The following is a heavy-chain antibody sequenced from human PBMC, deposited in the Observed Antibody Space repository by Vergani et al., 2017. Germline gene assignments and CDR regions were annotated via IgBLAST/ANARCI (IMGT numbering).Heavy chain of an antibody. Sequence: QVLLVQSGAEVKKPGASVKVSCKASGYTFTGYYMHWVRQAPGQGLEWMGWINPKSGGTNYAQKFQGMVTMTRDTSISTAYMELSRLRSDDTAVYYCARGRRPVASSYYDSSGYYFSDYFDYWGQGTLVPVSS. CDR3: ARGRRPVASSYYDSSGYYFSDYFDY. D-gene: IGHD3-22*01. V-gene: IGHV1-2*02. J-gene: IGHJ4*02. CDR1: GYTFTGYY. CDR2: INPKSGGT.